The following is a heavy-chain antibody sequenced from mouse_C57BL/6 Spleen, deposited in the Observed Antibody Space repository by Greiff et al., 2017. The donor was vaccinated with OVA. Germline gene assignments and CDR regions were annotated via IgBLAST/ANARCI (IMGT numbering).Heavy chain of an antibody. CDR3: ARHEDDYDGDAMDY. J-gene: IGHJ4*01. V-gene: IGHV5-9*01. D-gene: IGHD2-4*01. Sequence: EVKVEESGGGLVKPGGSLKLSCAASGFTFSSYTMSWVRQTPEKRLEWVATISGGGGNTYYPDSVKGRFTISRDNAKNTLYLQMSSLRSEDTALYYCARHEDDYDGDAMDYWGQGTSVTVSS. CDR1: GFTFSSYT. CDR2: ISGGGGNT.